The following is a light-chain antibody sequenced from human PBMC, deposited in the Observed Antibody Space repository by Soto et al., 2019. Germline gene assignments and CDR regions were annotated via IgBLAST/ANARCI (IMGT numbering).Light chain of an antibody. CDR1: QSVSSY. CDR3: QQRSKWPPLT. Sequence: EIVLTQSPATLSLSPGERATLSCRASQSVSSYLAWYQQKPGQAPRLLIYDASNRATGIPARFSGSGSATDFPLPISSLEPEDFAVYYCQQRSKWPPLTFGQGTKVEIK. V-gene: IGKV3-11*01. J-gene: IGKJ1*01. CDR2: DAS.